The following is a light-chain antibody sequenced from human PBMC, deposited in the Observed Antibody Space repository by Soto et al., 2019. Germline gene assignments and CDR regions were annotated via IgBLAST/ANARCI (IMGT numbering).Light chain of an antibody. V-gene: IGKV3-15*01. CDR1: QSVNDN. CDR3: QQYNDWPHT. CDR2: HAS. Sequence: EIVMTQSPATLSVSPGERATLSCTASQSVNDNLAWYQQKPGQVPRLLIYHASTGATGIPARFSGSGSGTELTLTISSVQSEDFAVYYCQQYNDWPHTFGGGTKVEIK. J-gene: IGKJ4*01.